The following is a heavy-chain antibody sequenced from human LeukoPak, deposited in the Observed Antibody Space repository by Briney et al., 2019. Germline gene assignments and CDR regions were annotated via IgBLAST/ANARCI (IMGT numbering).Heavy chain of an antibody. J-gene: IGHJ5*02. CDR1: GDSMSSSSYY. V-gene: IGHV4-39*07. Sequence: SETLSLTCTVSGDSMSSSSYYWGWIRQPPGKGLEWIGSFYYSGSTYYTPSLKSRVTISVDTSKNQFSLRLNSVTAAGTAVYYCARDGYGLTWGQGTLVTVSS. D-gene: IGHD5-18*01. CDR3: ARDGYGLT. CDR2: FYYSGST.